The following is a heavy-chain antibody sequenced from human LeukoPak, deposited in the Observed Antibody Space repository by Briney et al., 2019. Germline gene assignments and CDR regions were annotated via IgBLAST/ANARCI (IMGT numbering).Heavy chain of an antibody. V-gene: IGHV3-64D*06. CDR1: GFTFSTYV. CDR2: ISSNGDNT. J-gene: IGHJ4*02. Sequence: GGSLRLSCSVSGFTFSTYVMHWVRQAPGKGLEYVSAISSNGDNTYYADSVKGRFTISRDNSKNTLYLQMSSLRADDTAEYLSVIGPGYWGQGTLVTVSS. CDR3: VIGPGY.